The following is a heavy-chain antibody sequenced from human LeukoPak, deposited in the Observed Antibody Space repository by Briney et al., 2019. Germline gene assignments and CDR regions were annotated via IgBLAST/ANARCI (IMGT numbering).Heavy chain of an antibody. CDR2: ISYDGSNK. Sequence: GRSLRLSCAASGFTFSSYAMHWVRQAPGKGLEWVAVISYDGSNKYYADSVKGRFTISRDNSKNTLYPQMNSLRAEDTAVYYCARASYSSGWYPSYYWGQGTLVTVSS. V-gene: IGHV3-30-3*01. D-gene: IGHD6-19*01. J-gene: IGHJ4*02. CDR3: ARASYSSGWYPSYY. CDR1: GFTFSSYA.